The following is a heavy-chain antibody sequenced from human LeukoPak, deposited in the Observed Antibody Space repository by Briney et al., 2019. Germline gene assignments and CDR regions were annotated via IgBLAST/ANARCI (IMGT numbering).Heavy chain of an antibody. V-gene: IGHV5-51*01. CDR2: IYPGDSDT. Sequence: GESLKISCKGSGYSFTSYWIGWVRQMPGKGLEWMGIIYPGDSDTRYSPSFQGQVTISADKSISTAYLQWSSLKASDTAMYYCARRIGLELLVGAFDIWGQGTMVTVSS. CDR1: GYSFTSYW. CDR3: ARRIGLELLVGAFDI. J-gene: IGHJ3*02. D-gene: IGHD1-7*01.